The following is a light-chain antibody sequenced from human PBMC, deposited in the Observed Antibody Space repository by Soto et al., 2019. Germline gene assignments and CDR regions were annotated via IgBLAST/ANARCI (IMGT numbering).Light chain of an antibody. CDR3: QQYGSSPPYT. CDR1: QSVSGNY. Sequence: EIVLTQSPGTLSLSPGERATLSCRASQSVSGNYLAWYQQKPGQSPRLLIYGSSDRATGIPDRFSGSGSETDFTLTISRVETEDFAWYYDQQYGSSPPYTFGQGTRLEI. J-gene: IGKJ2*01. V-gene: IGKV3-20*01. CDR2: GSS.